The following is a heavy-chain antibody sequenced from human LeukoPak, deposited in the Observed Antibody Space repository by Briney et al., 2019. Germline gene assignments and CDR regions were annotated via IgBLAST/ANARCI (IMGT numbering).Heavy chain of an antibody. V-gene: IGHV4-31*03. Sequence: SQTLSLTCTVSGGSISSGGYYWGWIRQHPGKGLEWIGYIHSSGSTHYNPPLQSRVTISADTSKNQFSLKLSSVTAADTAVYYCARRFVSSGWFDYWGQGTLVTVSS. CDR2: IHSSGST. CDR1: GGSISSGGYY. J-gene: IGHJ4*02. D-gene: IGHD6-19*01. CDR3: ARRFVSSGWFDY.